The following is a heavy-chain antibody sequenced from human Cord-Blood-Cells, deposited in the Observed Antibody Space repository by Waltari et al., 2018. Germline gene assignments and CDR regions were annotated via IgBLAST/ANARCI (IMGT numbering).Heavy chain of an antibody. V-gene: IGHV1-69*06. J-gene: IGHJ6*02. CDR2: IIPIFGTA. Sequence: QVQLVQSGAEVKKPGSSVKVSCKASGGTFSSYAISWVRQAPGHGLEWMGGIIPIFGTANYAQKFQGRVTITADKSTSTAYMELSSLRSEDTAVYYCARGYTSIFGVVIIPYYYYGMDVWGQGTTVTVSS. CDR3: ARGYTSIFGVVIIPYYYYGMDV. D-gene: IGHD3-3*01. CDR1: GGTFSSYA.